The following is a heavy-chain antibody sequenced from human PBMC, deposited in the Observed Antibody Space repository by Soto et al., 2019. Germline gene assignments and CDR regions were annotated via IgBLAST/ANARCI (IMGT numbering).Heavy chain of an antibody. V-gene: IGHV1-69*13. Sequence: SVKVSCKASGGTFSSYRFNWVRQARGQGLEWLGGIVPIYRTADYAQKFQGRVTITADESTRTVYMELSSLKSQDTALYYCARDPGAKLNSIWGQGTLITVSS. CDR2: IVPIYRTA. D-gene: IGHD3-3*02. J-gene: IGHJ4*02. CDR1: GGTFSSYR. CDR3: ARDPGAKLNSI.